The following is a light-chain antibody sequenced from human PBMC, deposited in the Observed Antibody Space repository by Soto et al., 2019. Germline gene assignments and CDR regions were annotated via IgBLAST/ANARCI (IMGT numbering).Light chain of an antibody. J-gene: IGLJ2*01. CDR2: KTN. Sequence: QSVLTQPPSASGTPGQRVTISCSGSSSNIGNSYVYWYQQLPGTAPKLLIYKTNQRPSGVPDRFSGSKSGTSASLAISGLRSEDEADYYCAAWDDSLSGLVFGGGTKLTVL. CDR3: AAWDDSLSGLV. V-gene: IGLV1-47*01. CDR1: SSNIGNSY.